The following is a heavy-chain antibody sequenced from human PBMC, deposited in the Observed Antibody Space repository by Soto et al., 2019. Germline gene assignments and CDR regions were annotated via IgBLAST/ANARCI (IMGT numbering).Heavy chain of an antibody. V-gene: IGHV1-58*02. D-gene: IGHD3-22*01. CDR1: GFTFTSSA. CDR3: ARDYHYLSNGYYSDVFDI. J-gene: IGHJ3*02. Sequence: SVKVSCKASGFTFTSSAMQWVRQARGQRLEWIGWIVVGSGNTNYAQKFQERVTITRDMSTSTAYMELSSLRSDDTAVYYCARDYHYLSNGYYSDVFDIWGQGTMVTVSS. CDR2: IVVGSGNT.